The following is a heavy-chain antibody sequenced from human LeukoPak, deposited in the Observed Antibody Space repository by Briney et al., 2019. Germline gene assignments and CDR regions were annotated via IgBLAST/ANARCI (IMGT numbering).Heavy chain of an antibody. D-gene: IGHD3-3*01. Sequence: GGSLRLSCAASGFSFSSYSMNWVRQAPGKGLEWVSFISSSSSTIYYAGSVQGRFTISRDDAKNSLYLQMNSLRAEDTAVYYCARATGVGLLDYWGQGTLVTVSS. J-gene: IGHJ4*02. CDR2: ISSSSSTI. CDR3: ARATGVGLLDY. CDR1: GFSFSSYS. V-gene: IGHV3-48*04.